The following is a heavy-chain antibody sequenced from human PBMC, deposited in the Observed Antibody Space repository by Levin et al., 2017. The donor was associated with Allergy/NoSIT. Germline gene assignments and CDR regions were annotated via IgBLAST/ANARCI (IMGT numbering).Heavy chain of an antibody. J-gene: IGHJ3*02. V-gene: IGHV3-7*04. Sequence: PGGSLRLSCAASGFTFSSYWMSWVRQAPGKGLEWVANIKQDGTEKYYVDSVKGRFTVSRDSAKNSVYLQMSSLRVEDTAVYFCARNWRSAFEIWGQGTVVTVSS. CDR1: GFTFSSYW. CDR3: ARNWRSAFEI. CDR2: IKQDGTEK.